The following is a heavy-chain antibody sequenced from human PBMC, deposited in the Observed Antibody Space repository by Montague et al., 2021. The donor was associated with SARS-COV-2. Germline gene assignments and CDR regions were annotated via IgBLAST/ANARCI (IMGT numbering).Heavy chain of an antibody. D-gene: IGHD1-1*01. J-gene: IGHJ4*02. CDR2: TYYRSKWYT. CDR1: GDCVSSNSAA. V-gene: IGHV6-1*01. Sequence: ISGDCVSSNSAAWNWIRQSPSGGLEWLGRTYYRSKWYTDYAPSVKTRITITPDTSNNQFSLHLNSVTPGDTAVYYCAREGTVPGPRGIYFDDWGQGTLVTVSS. CDR3: AREGTVPGPRGIYFDD.